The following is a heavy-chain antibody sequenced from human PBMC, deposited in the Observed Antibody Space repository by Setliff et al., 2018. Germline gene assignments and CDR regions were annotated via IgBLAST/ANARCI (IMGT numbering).Heavy chain of an antibody. CDR1: GFTFSIYS. D-gene: IGHD2-21*02. V-gene: IGHV3-48*01. CDR3: AKSGGDHCCPLYHHYYMDV. J-gene: IGHJ6*03. CDR2: ISSGSNSI. Sequence: LRLSCAASGFTFSIYSMNWVRQAPGKGLEWIAYISSGSNSIYHADSVMGRFTISRDNARNSLYLQMNGLRPEDTAVYYCAKSGGDHCCPLYHHYYMDVWGTGTTVTVSS.